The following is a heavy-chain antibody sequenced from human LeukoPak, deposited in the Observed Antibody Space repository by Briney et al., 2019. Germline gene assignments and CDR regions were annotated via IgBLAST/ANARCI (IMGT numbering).Heavy chain of an antibody. D-gene: IGHD1-26*01. Sequence: PGGSLRLSCAASGFTFDDYAMHWVRQAPGKGLEWVSGISWNSGSIGYADSVKGRFTISRDNAKNSLYLQMNSLRAEDTALYYCAKSDGWELDAGMDVWGQGTTVTVSS. CDR2: ISWNSGSI. CDR3: AKSDGWELDAGMDV. CDR1: GFTFDDYA. V-gene: IGHV3-9*01. J-gene: IGHJ6*02.